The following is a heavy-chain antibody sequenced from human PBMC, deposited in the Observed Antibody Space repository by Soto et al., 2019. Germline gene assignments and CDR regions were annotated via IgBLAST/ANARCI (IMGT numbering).Heavy chain of an antibody. V-gene: IGHV3-23*01. CDR3: AKDYSYDSSGVLDY. CDR1: ESTFRSYA. Sequence: EVQPLESGGGLIEPGGSLRLSCAASESTFRSYAMSWVRQAPGEGLEWVSAISEIGDITYYADSVKGRFTISRDNSKNTLFRQMDSLRPEDTAVYFCAKDYSYDSSGVLDYWGQGTLVTVSS. D-gene: IGHD3-22*01. J-gene: IGHJ4*02. CDR2: ISEIGDIT.